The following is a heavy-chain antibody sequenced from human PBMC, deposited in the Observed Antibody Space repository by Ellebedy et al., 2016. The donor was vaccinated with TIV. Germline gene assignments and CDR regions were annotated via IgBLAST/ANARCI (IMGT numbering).Heavy chain of an antibody. Sequence: PGGSLRLSFSASGLTFDDYAMHWFRQAPGKGLAWVSTISWNSGTIAYADSVKGRFTISRDNANNSLYRQMNSLKAEDTALYYCAKGLRRETVGGYYGAFDFWGPGTLVTVSS. CDR3: AKGLRRETVGGYYGAFDF. D-gene: IGHD3-16*01. CDR2: ISWNSGTI. J-gene: IGHJ4*02. CDR1: GLTFDDYA. V-gene: IGHV3-9*01.